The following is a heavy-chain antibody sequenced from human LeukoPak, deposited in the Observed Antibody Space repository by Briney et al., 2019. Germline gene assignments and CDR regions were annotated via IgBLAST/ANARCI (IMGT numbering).Heavy chain of an antibody. CDR3: ARDGHRRYYYDSSGREDAFDI. J-gene: IGHJ3*02. D-gene: IGHD3-22*01. V-gene: IGHV1-2*06. Sequence: ASVKVSCKASGYTFTAYYIHWVRQAPGQGLEWMGRINPKNGDTNYAQKFQDRVTMTRDTSMSAAYMEISRLTYDDTAVYYCARDGHRRYYYDSSGREDAFDIWGQGTMVTVSS. CDR2: INPKNGDT. CDR1: GYTFTAYY.